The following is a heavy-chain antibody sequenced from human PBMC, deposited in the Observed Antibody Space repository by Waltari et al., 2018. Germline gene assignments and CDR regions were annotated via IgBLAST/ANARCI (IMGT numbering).Heavy chain of an antibody. CDR1: GFTVSSNY. CDR2: IDSGGST. CDR3: ARSARVGSHPGWFDP. J-gene: IGHJ5*02. D-gene: IGHD1-26*01. Sequence: EVQLVESGGGLIQPGGSLRLSCAASGFTVSSNYMSWVRQAPGKGLECVSVIDSGGSTYYADSVKGRFTISRDNSKNTLYLQMNSLRAEDTAVYYCARSARVGSHPGWFDPWGQGTLVTVSS. V-gene: IGHV3-53*01.